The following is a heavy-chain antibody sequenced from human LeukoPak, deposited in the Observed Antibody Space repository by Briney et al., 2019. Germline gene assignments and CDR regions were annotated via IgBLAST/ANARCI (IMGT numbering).Heavy chain of an antibody. J-gene: IGHJ4*02. Sequence: SETLSLTCAVSGYSISSGYYWGWIRQPPGKGLEWIGSIYHSGSTYYNPSLKSRVTISVDTSKNQFSLKLSSVTAADTAVYYCARDQLLSHYFDYWGQGTLVTVSS. V-gene: IGHV4-38-2*02. CDR3: ARDQLLSHYFDY. CDR1: GYSISSGYY. D-gene: IGHD2-2*01. CDR2: IYHSGST.